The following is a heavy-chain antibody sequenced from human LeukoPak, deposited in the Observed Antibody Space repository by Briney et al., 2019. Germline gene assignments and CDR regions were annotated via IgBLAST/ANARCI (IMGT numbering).Heavy chain of an antibody. J-gene: IGHJ4*02. CDR3: AKENPVGGTNYFDY. V-gene: IGHV3-23*01. CDR2: ITGSGDST. Sequence: GGSLRLSCAASGFIFSTYAMSWVRQAPGKGLEWVSAITGSGDSTYYADSVKGRFTISRDNSKNTLSLQMNSLRAEDTAVYYCAKENPVGGTNYFDYWGQGTLVTVPS. D-gene: IGHD1-26*01. CDR1: GFIFSTYA.